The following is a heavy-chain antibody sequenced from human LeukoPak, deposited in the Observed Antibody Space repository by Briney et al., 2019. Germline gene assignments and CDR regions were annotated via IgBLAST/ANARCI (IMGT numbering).Heavy chain of an antibody. J-gene: IGHJ4*02. Sequence: GGSLRLSCAASGFTFSSYGMHWVRQAPGKGLEGVAVIWYDGSNKYYADSVKGRFTISRDSSKNTLFLQMNSLRPADTAIYYCARDTIDSNSDYWGQGTLVTVSS. D-gene: IGHD4-11*01. CDR3: ARDTIDSNSDY. CDR2: IWYDGSNK. V-gene: IGHV3-33*01. CDR1: GFTFSSYG.